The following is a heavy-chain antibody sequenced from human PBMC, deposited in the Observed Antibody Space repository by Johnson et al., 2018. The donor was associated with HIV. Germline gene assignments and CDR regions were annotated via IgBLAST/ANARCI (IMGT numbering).Heavy chain of an antibody. V-gene: IGHV3-30-3*01. CDR1: GFTFSSYA. Sequence: QVQLVESGGGVVQAGRSLRLSCAASGFTFSSYAMHWVRQAPGKGLEWVAIISYDGSNKYYADSVQGRFTISRDNSKNTLYLQMNSLKTEDTAVYYCTSPRGGLVARDAFDIWGQGTVVTVSS. D-gene: IGHD2-15*01. CDR3: TSPRGGLVARDAFDI. CDR2: ISYDGSNK. J-gene: IGHJ3*02.